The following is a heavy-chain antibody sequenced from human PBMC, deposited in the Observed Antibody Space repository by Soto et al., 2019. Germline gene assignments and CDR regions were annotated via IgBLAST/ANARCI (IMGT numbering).Heavy chain of an antibody. CDR1: GGSIISTYW. J-gene: IGHJ5*02. CDR2: IYHTGTT. Sequence: SETLSLTCFVSGGSIISTYWLSWVRQTPGKRLEWIGQIYHTGTTSYNPSLKNRVTISLDKSNNQFSLRLTSMTAADTAVYYCATLPPRIVVVMTDLPTWGQGTLVTVSS. D-gene: IGHD2-15*01. V-gene: IGHV4-4*02. CDR3: ATLPPRIVVVMTDLPT.